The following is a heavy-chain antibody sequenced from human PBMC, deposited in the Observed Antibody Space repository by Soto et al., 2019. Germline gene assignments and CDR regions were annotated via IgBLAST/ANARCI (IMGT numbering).Heavy chain of an antibody. D-gene: IGHD1-7*01. V-gene: IGHV3-23*01. CDR2: ISGSGGST. J-gene: IGHJ3*02. CDR1: GFTFSSYA. CDR3: ANTRTDNAFDI. Sequence: GGSLRLSCAASGFTFSSYAMSWVRQAPGKGLEWVSAISGSGGSTYYADSVKGRITISRDNSKNTLYLKMNSLRAEDTAEYDCANTRTDNAFDIWGQGTMVTVSS.